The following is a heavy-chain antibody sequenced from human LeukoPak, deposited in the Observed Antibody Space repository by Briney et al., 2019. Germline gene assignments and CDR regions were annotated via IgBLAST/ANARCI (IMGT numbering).Heavy chain of an antibody. Sequence: ASVKVSCKASGYTFTSYYMHWVRQAPGQGLEWMGIINPSGGSTSYAQKFQGRVTMTRDTSTSTVYMELSSLRSEDTAVYYCATDSSGYLDAFDIWGQGTMVTVSS. CDR2: INPSGGST. CDR1: GYTFTSYY. CDR3: ATDSSGYLDAFDI. D-gene: IGHD3-22*01. V-gene: IGHV1-46*01. J-gene: IGHJ3*02.